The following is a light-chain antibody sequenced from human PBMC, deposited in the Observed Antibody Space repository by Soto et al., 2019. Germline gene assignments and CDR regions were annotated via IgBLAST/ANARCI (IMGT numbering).Light chain of an antibody. V-gene: IGKV1-5*01. CDR3: QQSFDTLSFT. Sequence: DVHMTQSPSTLSASVGDRVTITCRASESIATWLAWYQQKPGQAPKLLIYDASRLESGVPSRFSGGGSGTDFTLTISSLQPEDFATYICQQSFDTLSFTFGGGTKVEMK. J-gene: IGKJ4*01. CDR1: ESIATW. CDR2: DAS.